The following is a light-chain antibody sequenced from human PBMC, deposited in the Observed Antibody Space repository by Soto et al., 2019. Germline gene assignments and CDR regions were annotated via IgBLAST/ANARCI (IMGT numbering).Light chain of an antibody. CDR1: QSVSSAY. J-gene: IGKJ1*01. CDR3: QQSHSSPPT. CDR2: AAS. Sequence: EIVLTQSPGTLSLSPGERATLSCRASQSVSSAYLAWYQQRPGQAPRLLIYAASSRATVIPDRISGSGSGTYFTLTISRLEAEDFAVFYCQQSHSSPPTFGQGTKVEIK. V-gene: IGKV3-20*01.